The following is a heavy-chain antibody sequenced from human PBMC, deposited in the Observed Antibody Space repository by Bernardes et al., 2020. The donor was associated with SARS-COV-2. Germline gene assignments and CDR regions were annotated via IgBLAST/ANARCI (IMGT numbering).Heavy chain of an antibody. D-gene: IGHD2-2*01. CDR3: ASLEISKVVPAATLDY. CDR2: ISYDGSNK. V-gene: IGHV3-30*04. Sequence: GGSLRLSCAASGFTFSSYAMHWVRQAPGKGLEWVAVISYDGSNKYYADSVKGRFTISRDNSKNTLYLQMNSLRAEDTAVYYCASLEISKVVPAATLDYWGQGTLVTVSS. J-gene: IGHJ4*02. CDR1: GFTFSSYA.